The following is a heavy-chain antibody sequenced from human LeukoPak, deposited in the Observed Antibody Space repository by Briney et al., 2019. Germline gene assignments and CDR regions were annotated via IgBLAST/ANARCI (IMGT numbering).Heavy chain of an antibody. V-gene: IGHV1-46*01. CDR3: AREWWELLHGVYYFDY. CDR1: GYTFTSYG. Sequence: ASVKVSCKASGYTFTSYGISWVRQAPGQGLEWMGIINPSGGSTSYAQKFQGRVTMTRDTSTSTVYMELSSLRSEDTAVYYCAREWWELLHGVYYFDYWGQGTLVTVSS. D-gene: IGHD1-26*01. CDR2: INPSGGST. J-gene: IGHJ4*02.